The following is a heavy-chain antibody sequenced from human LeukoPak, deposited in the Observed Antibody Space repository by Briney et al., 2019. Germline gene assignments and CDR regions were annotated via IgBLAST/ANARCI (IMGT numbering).Heavy chain of an antibody. CDR3: ARVRSGLHMDV. D-gene: IGHD2-15*01. CDR1: GFTFRNAW. J-gene: IGHJ6*02. Sequence: PGGSLRLSCAASGFTFRNAWMTWVRQAPGKGLEWVSYISSRGTTIYYVDSVKGRFTISRDNAKNSLYLQMNSLRAEDTALYYCARVRSGLHMDVWGQGTTVTVSS. CDR2: ISSRGTTI. V-gene: IGHV3-48*04.